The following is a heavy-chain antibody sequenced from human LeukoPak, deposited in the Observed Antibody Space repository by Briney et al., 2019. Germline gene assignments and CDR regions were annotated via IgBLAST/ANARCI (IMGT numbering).Heavy chain of an antibody. CDR1: GGSISSYY. CDR3: ARDLNYYDSSGSLEYYFDY. D-gene: IGHD3-22*01. J-gene: IGHJ4*02. V-gene: IGHV4-4*07. CDR2: IYTSGST. Sequence: PSETLSLTCTVSGGSISSYYWSWIRQPAGKGLEWIGRIYTSGSTNYNPSLKSRVTMSVDTSKNQFSLKLSSVTAADTAVYCCARDLNYYDSSGSLEYYFDYWGQGTLVTVSS.